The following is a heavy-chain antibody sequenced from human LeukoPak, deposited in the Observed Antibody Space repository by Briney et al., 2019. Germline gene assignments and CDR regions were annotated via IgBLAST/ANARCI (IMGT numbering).Heavy chain of an antibody. V-gene: IGHV4-34*01. Sequence: SETLSLTCAVYGGSVNGYYWSWIRQPPGKALEWIGEIKHDGSTKYNSSLKSRVTISIDTSKNQFSLKLSSVTAADTAVYYCARHLLRTSTSFDYWDQGTLVTVSS. J-gene: IGHJ4*02. CDR2: IKHDGST. D-gene: IGHD1-14*01. CDR1: GGSVNGYY. CDR3: ARHLLRTSTSFDY.